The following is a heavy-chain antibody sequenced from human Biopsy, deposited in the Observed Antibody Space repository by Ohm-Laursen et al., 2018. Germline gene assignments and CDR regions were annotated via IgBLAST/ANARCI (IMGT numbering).Heavy chain of an antibody. CDR2: ISSDGSNK. CDR1: GFIFSYCG. Sequence: SLRLSCTAPGFIFSYCGMHWVRQAPGKGLEWVEVISSDGSNKYYADSVKGRFTISRDNSKDTLYLQLNSLRAEDTAVYYCAKDGVAVGAGGDPYYYGMDVWGQGTTVTVSS. D-gene: IGHD2-15*01. CDR3: AKDGVAVGAGGDPYYYGMDV. V-gene: IGHV3-30*18. J-gene: IGHJ6*02.